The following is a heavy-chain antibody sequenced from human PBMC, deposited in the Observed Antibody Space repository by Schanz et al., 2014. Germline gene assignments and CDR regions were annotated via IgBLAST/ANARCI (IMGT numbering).Heavy chain of an antibody. Sequence: QVQLQESGPGLVKPSQTLSLTCTVSGGSVSSGGDYWSWIRQHPGKGLEWIGFISYSGSTYYNPSLKSRVTISVDKSKNQFSLKVRSVTAADTAVYYCARDRGHGDLPGDIWGQGTMVTVSS. D-gene: IGHD4-17*01. CDR3: ARDRGHGDLPGDI. J-gene: IGHJ3*02. V-gene: IGHV4-31*03. CDR1: GGSVSSGGDY. CDR2: ISYSGST.